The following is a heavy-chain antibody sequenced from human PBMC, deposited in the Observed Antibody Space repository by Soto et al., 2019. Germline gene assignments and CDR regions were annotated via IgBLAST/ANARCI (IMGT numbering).Heavy chain of an antibody. J-gene: IGHJ6*02. V-gene: IGHV3-9*01. CDR2: INWISDSI. Sequence: ESGGGLVQPGRSLRLSCAASGFTFDDYAMHWVRQPPGKGLEWVSGINWISDSIAYADSVKGRFTISRDNAKRSLYLQMNSLRPEDTALYYCVKDMGLELWNYYYGMDVWGQGTTVTVSS. CDR1: GFTFDDYA. D-gene: IGHD1-7*01. CDR3: VKDMGLELWNYYYGMDV.